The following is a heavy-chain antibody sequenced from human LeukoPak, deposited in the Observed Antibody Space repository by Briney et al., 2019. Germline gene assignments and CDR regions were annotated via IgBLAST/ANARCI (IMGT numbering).Heavy chain of an antibody. CDR3: AKAPSVTDMSLFDY. CDR2: ISGSGGST. CDR1: GFTFSSYA. J-gene: IGHJ4*02. Sequence: GGSLRLSCAASGFTFSSYAMSWVGQAPGKGLEWVSAISGSGGSTYYADSVKGRFTISRDNSKNTLYLQMNSLRAEDTAVYYCAKAPSVTDMSLFDYWGQGTLVTVSS. V-gene: IGHV3-23*01. D-gene: IGHD3-9*01.